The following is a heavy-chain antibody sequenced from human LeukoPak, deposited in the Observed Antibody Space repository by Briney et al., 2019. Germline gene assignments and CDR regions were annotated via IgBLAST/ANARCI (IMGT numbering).Heavy chain of an antibody. CDR2: VHYSGTT. D-gene: IGHD3-22*01. CDR3: TRGYYEPFDR. V-gene: IGHV4-59*02. CDR1: GGSVSTSH. Sequence: SETLSLTCTVSGGSVSTSHWNWIRQSPKKGLEWIGNVHYSGTTKYNPSLRSRVTLSLDPSKKQFSLKLRSVTAADTALYYCTRGYYEPFDRWGQGTLVTVSS. J-gene: IGHJ4*02.